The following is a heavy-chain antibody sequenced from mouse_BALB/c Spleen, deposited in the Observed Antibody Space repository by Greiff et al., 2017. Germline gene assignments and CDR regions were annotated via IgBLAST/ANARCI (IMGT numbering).Heavy chain of an antibody. D-gene: IGHD1-2*01. CDR2: ISDGGSYT. V-gene: IGHV5-4*02. J-gene: IGHJ4*01. CDR3: ARDTARNAVGYAMDY. CDR1: GFTFSDYY. Sequence: EVQVVESGGGLVKPGGSLKLSCAASGFTFSDYYMYWVRQTPEKRLEWVATISDGGSYTYYPDSVKGRFTISRDNAKNNLYLQMSSLKSEDTAMYYCARDTARNAVGYAMDYWGQGTSVTVSS.